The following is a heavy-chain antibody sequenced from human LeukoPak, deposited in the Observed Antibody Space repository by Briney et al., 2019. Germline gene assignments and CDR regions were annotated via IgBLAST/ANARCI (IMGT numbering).Heavy chain of an antibody. Sequence: NPSETLSLTCTVSGGSISSYYWSWIRQPPGKGLEWIGYIYYSGSTNYNPSLKSRVTISVDTSKNQFSLKLSSVTAADTAVYYCARIVVVTAIPYWYFDLWGRGTLVTVSS. J-gene: IGHJ2*01. CDR1: GGSISSYY. CDR2: IYYSGST. D-gene: IGHD2-21*02. CDR3: ARIVVVTAIPYWYFDL. V-gene: IGHV4-59*01.